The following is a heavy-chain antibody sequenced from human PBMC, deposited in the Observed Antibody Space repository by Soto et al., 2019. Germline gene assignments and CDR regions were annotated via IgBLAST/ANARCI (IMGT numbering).Heavy chain of an antibody. CDR3: ARRTPGTTCFDY. D-gene: IGHD1-1*01. CDR1: GGSISNYF. V-gene: IGHV4-59*08. Sequence: QVQLQESGPGLVKPSETLSLTCTVSGGSISNYFWSWIRQPPGKGLEGIGYVSDSGSTNYSPSLRSRVSISVDTSKMQFSLNLRSVTAADTAVYYCARRTPGTTCFDYWGQGTLVIVSS. J-gene: IGHJ4*02. CDR2: VSDSGST.